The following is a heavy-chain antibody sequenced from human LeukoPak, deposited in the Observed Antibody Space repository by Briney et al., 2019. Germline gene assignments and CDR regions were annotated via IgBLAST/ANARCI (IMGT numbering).Heavy chain of an antibody. D-gene: IGHD5-18*01. J-gene: IGHJ6*03. CDR1: GYTFTDYY. CDR3: ARDGIQLEGTAKYYYYYMDV. V-gene: IGHV1-2*02. CDR2: INPNSGGT. Sequence: ASVKVSCKASGYTFTDYYIHWVRQAPGQGLEWMGWINPNSGGTNYAQKFQGRVTMTRDTSISTAYMELSRLRSDDTAVYYCARDGIQLEGTAKYYYYYMDVWGKGTTVTVSS.